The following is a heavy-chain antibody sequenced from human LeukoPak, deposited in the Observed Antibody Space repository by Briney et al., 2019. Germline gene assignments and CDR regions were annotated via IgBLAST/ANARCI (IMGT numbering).Heavy chain of an antibody. CDR1: GGSISSGSYY. CDR3: ARDYDLATKEVSHDY. CDR2: IYTSGST. Sequence: PSETLSLTCTVSGGSISSGSYYWSWIRQPAGKGLEWIGRIYTSGSTYYNPSLKSRVTISVDTSKNQFSLKLSSVTAADTAVYYCARDYDLATKEVSHDYWGQGTLVTVSS. D-gene: IGHD5-24*01. J-gene: IGHJ4*02. V-gene: IGHV4-61*02.